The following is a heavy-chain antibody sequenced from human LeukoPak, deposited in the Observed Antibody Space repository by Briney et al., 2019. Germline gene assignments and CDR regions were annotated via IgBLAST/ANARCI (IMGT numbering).Heavy chain of an antibody. Sequence: PGGSLRLSRAASGFTFSSYWMSWVRQAPGKGLEWVANIKQDGSEKYYVDSVKGRFTISRDNAKNSLYLQMNSLRAEDTAVYYCARGTTYYDFWSGYYSYWGQGTLVTVSS. J-gene: IGHJ4*02. CDR3: ARGTTYYDFWSGYYSY. V-gene: IGHV3-7*03. CDR1: GFTFSSYW. D-gene: IGHD3-3*01. CDR2: IKQDGSEK.